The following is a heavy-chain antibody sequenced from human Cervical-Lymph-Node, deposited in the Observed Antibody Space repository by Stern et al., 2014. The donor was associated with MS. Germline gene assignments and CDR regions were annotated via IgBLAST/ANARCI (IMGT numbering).Heavy chain of an antibody. V-gene: IGHV1-2*04. CDR1: GFTFTAYY. CDR3: VREGRPRPGLGVH. CDR2: INPNGGYT. Sequence: VQLEESGPGVKKPGASLKVSCTASGFTFTAYYIHWVRQAPGHGLEWVGRINPNGGYTNYARKFHGLVTVTRDTSTTTTYMELNRLTSDDTAVYYCVREGRPRPGLGVHWGQGTLVTVSS. D-gene: IGHD1-1*01. J-gene: IGHJ1*01.